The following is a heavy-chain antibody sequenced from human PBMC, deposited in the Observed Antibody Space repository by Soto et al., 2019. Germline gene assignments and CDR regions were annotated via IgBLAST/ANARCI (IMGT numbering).Heavy chain of an antibody. CDR3: AKAAKGYCSSTSCYASLDY. J-gene: IGHJ4*02. V-gene: IGHV3-23*01. CDR2: ISGSGGST. Sequence: GSLRLSCAASGFTFSSYAMSWVRQAPGKGLEWFSAISGSGGSTYYADSVKGRFTISRDNSKNTLYLQMNSLRAEDTAVYYCAKAAKGYCSSTSCYASLDYWGQGTLVTVSS. D-gene: IGHD2-2*01. CDR1: GFTFSSYA.